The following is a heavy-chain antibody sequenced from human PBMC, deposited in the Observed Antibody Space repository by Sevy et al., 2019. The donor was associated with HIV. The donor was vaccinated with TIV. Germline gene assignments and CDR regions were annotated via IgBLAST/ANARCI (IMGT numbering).Heavy chain of an antibody. CDR1: GFTLSNYW. J-gene: IGHJ4*02. D-gene: IGHD1-7*01. CDR3: AREQITGAKPEYFDY. Sequence: GEALKISCAVSGFTLSNYWMIWVRQAPGKGLECVANINQDGGGKYYLDSVKGRFFVSRDNAKNSLFLQMDSLSAEDTAEYYCAREQITGAKPEYFDYWGQGTMVTVSS. CDR2: INQDGGGK. V-gene: IGHV3-7*01.